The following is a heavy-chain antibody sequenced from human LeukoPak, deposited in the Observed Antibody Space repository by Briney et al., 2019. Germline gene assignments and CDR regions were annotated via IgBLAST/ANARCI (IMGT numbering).Heavy chain of an antibody. D-gene: IGHD6-13*01. CDR2: IYYSGST. CDR3: ARARSVLAAASYSYYYYYYMDV. J-gene: IGHJ6*03. CDR1: GGSISSSSYY. V-gene: IGHV4-39*07. Sequence: SETLSLTCTVSGGSISSSSYYWGWIRQPPGKGLEWIGSIYYSGSTYYNPSLKRRVTISVDTSKNQFSLKLSSLTAADTAVYYCARARSVLAAASYSYYYYYYMDVWGKGTTVTVSS.